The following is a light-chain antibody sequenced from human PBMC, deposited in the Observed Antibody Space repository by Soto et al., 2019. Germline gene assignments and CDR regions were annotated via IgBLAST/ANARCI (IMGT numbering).Light chain of an antibody. V-gene: IGKV1-5*03. J-gene: IGKJ1*01. CDR3: QQYNNYPWT. CDR1: QSISDW. Sequence: DIPMTQSPSTLSASVGDRVTITCRASQSISDWLAWYQQKPGKAPKLLIYKASNLESGVPSRFIGSGSGTEFTLTISSLQSDDFATYYCQQYNNYPWTFGQGTKVESK. CDR2: KAS.